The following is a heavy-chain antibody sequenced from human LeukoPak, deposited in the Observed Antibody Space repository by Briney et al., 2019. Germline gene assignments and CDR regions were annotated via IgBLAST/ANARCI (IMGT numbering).Heavy chain of an antibody. J-gene: IGHJ4*02. D-gene: IGHD3-16*01. Sequence: SETLALTCTFPGGSISNHYWSWIRQPPGKGLEWIGYIYNSVTTNYNPSLKSRVTISVDTSKNQFSLKLTSVTAADTAVYYCARQAAFGRSEGQFDYWGQGTLVTVSS. CDR1: GGSISNHY. CDR2: IYNSVTT. CDR3: ARQAAFGRSEGQFDY. V-gene: IGHV4-59*11.